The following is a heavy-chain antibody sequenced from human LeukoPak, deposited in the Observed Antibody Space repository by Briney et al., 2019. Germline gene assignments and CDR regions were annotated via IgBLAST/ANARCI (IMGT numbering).Heavy chain of an antibody. CDR1: GFSVSNYY. Sequence: GGSLRLSCAGSGFSVSNYYMSWVRQAPGKGLEWVSLISDSGETFYAGSVKGRFTISRDNSKNTIYLQMNRLRVEDTAVYFCARDRAVTQDWVEFDPWGQGTLVTVSS. J-gene: IGHJ5*02. CDR2: ISDSGET. V-gene: IGHV3-53*05. CDR3: ARDRAVTQDWVEFDP. D-gene: IGHD4-17*01.